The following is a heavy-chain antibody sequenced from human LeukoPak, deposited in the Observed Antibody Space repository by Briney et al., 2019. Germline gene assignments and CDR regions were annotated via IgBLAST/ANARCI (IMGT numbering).Heavy chain of an antibody. CDR1: GYTFTSYG. D-gene: IGHD3-22*01. Sequence: ASVKVSCKASGYTFTSYGISWVRQAPGQGLEWMGWISAYNGNTNYAQKLQGRVTMTTDTSTSTAYMELRSLRSDDTAVYYCARRKTPYDSSYWWFDPWGQGTLVTVSS. V-gene: IGHV1-18*01. J-gene: IGHJ5*02. CDR2: ISAYNGNT. CDR3: ARRKTPYDSSYWWFDP.